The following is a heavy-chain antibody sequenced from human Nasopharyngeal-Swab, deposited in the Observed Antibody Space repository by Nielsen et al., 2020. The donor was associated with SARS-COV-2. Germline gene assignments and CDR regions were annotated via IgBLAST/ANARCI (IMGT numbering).Heavy chain of an antibody. D-gene: IGHD3-10*01. Sequence: GQSLKISCAASGFPFSSYAMSWVRQAPGKGLEWVSAISGSGGSTHYADSVKGRFTISRDNSKNTLYLQMNSLRAEDTAVYYCAKDGVYGSGSYSWFDPWGQGTLVTVSS. CDR2: ISGSGGST. J-gene: IGHJ5*02. V-gene: IGHV3-23*01. CDR1: GFPFSSYA. CDR3: AKDGVYGSGSYSWFDP.